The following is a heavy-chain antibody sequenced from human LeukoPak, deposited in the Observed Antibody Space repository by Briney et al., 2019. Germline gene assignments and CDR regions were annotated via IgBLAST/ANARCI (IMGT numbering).Heavy chain of an antibody. CDR1: GGSFSGYY. CDR3: ARAAHLRFLEENWFDP. J-gene: IGHJ5*02. D-gene: IGHD3-3*01. Sequence: SETPSLTCAVHGGSFSGYYWSWIRQPPGKGLEWIGEINHSGSTNYNPSLKSRVTISVDTSKNQFSLKLSSVTAADTAVYYCARAAHLRFLEENWFDPWGQGTLVTVSS. CDR2: INHSGST. V-gene: IGHV4-34*01.